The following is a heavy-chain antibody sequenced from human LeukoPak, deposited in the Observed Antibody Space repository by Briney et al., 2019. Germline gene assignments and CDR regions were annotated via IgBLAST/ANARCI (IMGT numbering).Heavy chain of an antibody. CDR1: GGSISSSNW. CDR3: ARGGYNCGWWNAFDI. D-gene: IGHD6-19*01. Sequence: SGTLSLTCAVSGGSISSSNWWNWVRQPPGRGLEWIGEIHHSGSTNHNPSLKSRVTISVDKSKNQFSLKLSSVTAADTAVYYCARGGYNCGWWNAFDIWGQGTMVTVSS. J-gene: IGHJ3*02. CDR2: IHHSGST. V-gene: IGHV4-4*02.